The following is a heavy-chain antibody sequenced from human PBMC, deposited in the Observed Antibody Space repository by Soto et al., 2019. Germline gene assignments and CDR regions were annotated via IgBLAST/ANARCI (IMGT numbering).Heavy chain of an antibody. D-gene: IGHD3-3*01. CDR3: ARYAIYYDFWFDP. J-gene: IGHJ5*02. CDR2: IYYSGST. CDR1: GGSISSYY. V-gene: IGHV4-59*01. Sequence: PSETLSLTCTVSGGSISSYYWSWIRQPPGKGLEWVGYIYYSGSTNYSPSLKSRVTISVDTSKNQFSLKLSSVTAADTAVYYCARYAIYYDFWFDPWGQGTLVTVSS.